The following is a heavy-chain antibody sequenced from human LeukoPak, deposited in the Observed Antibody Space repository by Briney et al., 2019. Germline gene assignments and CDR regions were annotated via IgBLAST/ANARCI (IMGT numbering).Heavy chain of an antibody. Sequence: SETLSLTCTLSGGSISSYYWSCIRQPAGEGLECIGRIYTSGSTNYNPSLKSRVTISVDKSKNQFSLKLSSVTAADTAVYYCARDADYGSGKYTFFAFDYWGQGTLVTVSS. D-gene: IGHD3-10*01. CDR2: IYTSGST. CDR1: GGSISSYY. CDR3: ARDADYGSGKYTFFAFDY. J-gene: IGHJ4*02. V-gene: IGHV4-4*07.